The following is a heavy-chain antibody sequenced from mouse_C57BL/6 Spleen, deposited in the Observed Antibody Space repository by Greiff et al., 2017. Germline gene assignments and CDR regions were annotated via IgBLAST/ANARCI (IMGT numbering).Heavy chain of an antibody. CDR1: GFTFSDYG. Sequence: EVQGVESGGGLVQPGGSMKLSCVASGFTFSDYGMHWVRQAPEKGLEWVAYISSGSSTIYYADTVKGRFTISRDNAKNTLFLQMTSLRSEDTAMYYCARGASMDYWGQGTSVTVSS. CDR2: ISSGSSTI. J-gene: IGHJ4*01. CDR3: ARGASMDY. V-gene: IGHV5-17*01.